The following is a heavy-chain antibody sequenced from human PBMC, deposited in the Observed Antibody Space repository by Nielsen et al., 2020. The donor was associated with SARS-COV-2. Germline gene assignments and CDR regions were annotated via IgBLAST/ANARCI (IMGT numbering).Heavy chain of an antibody. CDR2: IDWDDDK. Sequence: SGPTLVKPTQTLTLTCTFSGFSLSTSGVGVGWIRQPPGKALEWLARIDWDDDKYYSTSLKTRLTISKDTSKNQVVLTMTNMDPVDTATYYCARIQRDYDFWSGYPYDWFDPWGQGTLVTVSS. CDR3: ARIQRDYDFWSGYPYDWFDP. J-gene: IGHJ5*02. D-gene: IGHD3-3*01. V-gene: IGHV2-70*11. CDR1: GFSLSTSGVG.